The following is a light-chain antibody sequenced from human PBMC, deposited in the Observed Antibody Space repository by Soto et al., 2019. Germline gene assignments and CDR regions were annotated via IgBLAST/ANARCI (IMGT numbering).Light chain of an antibody. J-gene: IGLJ1*01. V-gene: IGLV2-14*03. CDR1: SSDVGSYDY. Sequence: QSALTQPASVSGSPGQSITFSCTGTSSDVGSYDYVSWHQQHPGKAPKLIIYDVNNRPSGAPSRFSGSKSGNTASLIISGLQNEDEAEYYCCAYSTSGTHVFGTG. CDR3: CAYSTSGTHV. CDR2: DVN.